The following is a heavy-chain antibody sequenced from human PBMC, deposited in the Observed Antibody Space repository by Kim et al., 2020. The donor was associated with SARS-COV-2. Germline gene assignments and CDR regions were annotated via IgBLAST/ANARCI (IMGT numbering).Heavy chain of an antibody. J-gene: IGHJ3*02. V-gene: IGHV4-39*07. D-gene: IGHD3-22*01. Sequence: SRVTISVDTTKNQFSLKLSSVTAADTAVYYCASGSRITMIVVVIGAFDIWGQGTMVTVSS. CDR3: ASGSRITMIVVVIGAFDI.